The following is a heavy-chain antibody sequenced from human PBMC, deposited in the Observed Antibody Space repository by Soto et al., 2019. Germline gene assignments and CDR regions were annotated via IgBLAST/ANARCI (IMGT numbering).Heavy chain of an antibody. D-gene: IGHD2-15*01. CDR2: SRDKAQGYST. J-gene: IGHJ6*02. V-gene: IGHV3-72*01. CDR1: GFTLSDHY. CDR3: TTEQGYCSGGTCFYHFYGMDV. Sequence: EVQLVESGGGLVQPGGSLRLSCAGSGFTLSDHYIDWVRQAPGKGLEWVGRSRDKAQGYSTAYAASVKGRFTTSRDESKNSVYLQMNSLKTEDTAVYYCTTEQGYCSGGTCFYHFYGMDVWGQGTTVTVSS.